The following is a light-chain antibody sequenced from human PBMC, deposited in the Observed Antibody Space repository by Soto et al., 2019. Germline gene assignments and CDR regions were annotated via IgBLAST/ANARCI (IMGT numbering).Light chain of an antibody. J-gene: IGLJ2*01. V-gene: IGLV1-44*01. Sequence: QSVLTQPPSASATPGQRVTISCSGSTSNIGSNTVNWYQQLPGAAPKLLISGNDQRPSGVPDRFSGSKSGTSASLAISGLQSDDEDDYYCAAWDDSLNGVVFGGGTKLTVL. CDR2: GND. CDR3: AAWDDSLNGVV. CDR1: TSNIGSNT.